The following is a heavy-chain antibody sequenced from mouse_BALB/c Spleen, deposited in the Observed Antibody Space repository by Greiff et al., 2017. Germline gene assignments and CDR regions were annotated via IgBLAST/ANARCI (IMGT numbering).Heavy chain of an antibody. CDR3: AREGDYGSERYYAMDY. V-gene: IGHV1-80*01. Sequence: QVQLQQSGAELVRPGSSVKISCKASGYAFSSYWMNWVKQRPGQGLEWIGQIYPGDGDTNYNGKFKGKATLTADKSSSTAYMQLSSLTSEDSAVYFCAREGDYGSERYYAMDYWGQGTSVTVSS. CDR1: GYAFSSYW. D-gene: IGHD1-1*01. J-gene: IGHJ4*01. CDR2: IYPGDGDT.